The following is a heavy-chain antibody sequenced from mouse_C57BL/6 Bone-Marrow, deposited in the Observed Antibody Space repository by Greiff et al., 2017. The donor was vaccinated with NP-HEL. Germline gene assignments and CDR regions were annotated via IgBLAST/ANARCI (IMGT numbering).Heavy chain of an antibody. V-gene: IGHV1-9*01. Sequence: VQLQESGAELMKPGASVKLSCKATGYTFTGYWIEWVKQRPGHGLEWIGEIFPGGGCTNYNEKFKGKATFTADTSSNPAYMQLSSLTTEDSAIYYSARLYGCCAGFAYWGQGTLVTVSA. D-gene: IGHD1-1*01. CDR3: ARLYGCCAGFAY. CDR1: GYTFTGYW. CDR2: IFPGGGCT. J-gene: IGHJ3*01.